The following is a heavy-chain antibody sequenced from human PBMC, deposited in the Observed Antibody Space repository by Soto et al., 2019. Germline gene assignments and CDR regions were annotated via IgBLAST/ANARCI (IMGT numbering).Heavy chain of an antibody. D-gene: IGHD3-10*01. Sequence: QVQLVQSGAEVKKPGASVKVSCKASGYTFTSYYMHWVRQAPGQGLEWMGIINHSGGSTSFAQKFQGRVTMTRDTSTSTVYMELSSLRSEDTAVYYCARAQSSGLFDYWGQGTLVTVSS. CDR3: ARAQSSGLFDY. CDR2: INHSGGST. J-gene: IGHJ4*02. CDR1: GYTFTSYY. V-gene: IGHV1-46*03.